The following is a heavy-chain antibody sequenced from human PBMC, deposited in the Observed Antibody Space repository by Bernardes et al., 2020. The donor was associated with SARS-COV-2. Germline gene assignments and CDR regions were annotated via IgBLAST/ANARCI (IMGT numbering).Heavy chain of an antibody. CDR1: GYTFTSYG. CDR2: ISAYNGNT. CDR3: ARDRAGIVVPAASFDY. D-gene: IGHD2-2*01. J-gene: IGHJ4*02. Sequence: ASVKVSCKASGYTFTSYGISWVRQAPGQGLEWMGWISAYNGNTNYAQKLQGRVTMTTDTSTSTAYMELRSLRSDDTAVYYCARDRAGIVVPAASFDYWGQRTLVIVSS. V-gene: IGHV1-18*01.